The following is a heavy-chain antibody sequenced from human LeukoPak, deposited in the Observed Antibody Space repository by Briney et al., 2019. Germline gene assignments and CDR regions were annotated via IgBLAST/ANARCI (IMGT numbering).Heavy chain of an antibody. D-gene: IGHD3-10*01. CDR1: GGSFSGYY. V-gene: IGHV4-34*01. Sequence: KTSETLSLTCAVYGGSFSGYYWSWIRQPPGKGLEWIGEINHSGSTNYNPSLKSRVTISVDTSKNQFSLKLSSVTAADTAVYYCARELSGITMVRGVIIRYFDYWGQGTLVTVSS. CDR2: INHSGST. CDR3: ARELSGITMVRGVIIRYFDY. J-gene: IGHJ4*02.